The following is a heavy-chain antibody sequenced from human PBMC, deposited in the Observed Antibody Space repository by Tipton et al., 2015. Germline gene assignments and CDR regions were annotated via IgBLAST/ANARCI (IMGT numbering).Heavy chain of an antibody. CDR3: ATGVGATRPYYFDY. Sequence: GSLRLSCAASGLTFSSFWMSWIRRAPGKGLEWVAHISSSGSIIYYGDSVKGRFTISRDNAKSSLFLQMNSLRAEDTAVYYCATGVGATRPYYFDYWGQGTLVTVSS. CDR2: ISSSGSII. J-gene: IGHJ4*02. CDR1: GLTFSSFW. V-gene: IGHV3-48*03. D-gene: IGHD1-26*01.